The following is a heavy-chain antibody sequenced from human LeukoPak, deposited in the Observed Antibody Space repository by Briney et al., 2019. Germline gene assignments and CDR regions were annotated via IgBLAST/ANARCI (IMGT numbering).Heavy chain of an antibody. CDR2: IKQDGSEK. J-gene: IGHJ6*02. D-gene: IGHD3-10*01. V-gene: IGHV3-7*02. CDR3: ARQRGSGSPNYYYYGMDV. Sequence: GGSLRLSCAASGFRFSSYWMSWVRQAPGKGLEWVANIKQDGSEKYYVDSVKGRFTISRDNAKNSLYLQMNSLRAEDTAVYYCARQRGSGSPNYYYYGMDVWGQGTTVTVSS. CDR1: GFRFSSYW.